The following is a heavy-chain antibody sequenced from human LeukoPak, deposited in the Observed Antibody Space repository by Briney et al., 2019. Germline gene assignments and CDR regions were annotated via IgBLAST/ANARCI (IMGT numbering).Heavy chain of an antibody. CDR2: INPNSGGT. D-gene: IGHD3-22*01. CDR1: GYTFTGYY. V-gene: IGHV1-2*02. J-gene: IGHJ4*02. Sequence: ASVKVSCKASGYTFTGYYMHWVRQAPGQGLEWMGWINPNSGGTNYAQKFQGRVTMTRDTSISTAYMELSGLRSDDTAVYYCAKTNYYDSSGPPGYWGQGTLVTVSS. CDR3: AKTNYYDSSGPPGY.